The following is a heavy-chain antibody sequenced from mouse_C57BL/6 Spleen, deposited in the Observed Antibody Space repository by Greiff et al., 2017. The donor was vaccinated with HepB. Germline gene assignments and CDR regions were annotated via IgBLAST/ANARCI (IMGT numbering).Heavy chain of an antibody. CDR1: GNTFTSYW. V-gene: IGHV1-64*01. Sequence: QVQLQQPGAELVKPGASVKLSCKASGNTFTSYWMHWVKQRPEQGLEWIGMIHPNSGSTNYNEKFKSKATLAVDKSSSTAYMQLSSLTSEDSAVYCCPRKGPKGAFAHWGQGTLFIVSA. CDR3: PRKGPKGAFAH. J-gene: IGHJ3*01. CDR2: IHPNSGST. D-gene: IGHD3-3*01.